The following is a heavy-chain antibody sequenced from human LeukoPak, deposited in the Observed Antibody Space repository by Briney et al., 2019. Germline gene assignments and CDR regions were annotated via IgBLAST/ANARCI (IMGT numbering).Heavy chain of an antibody. Sequence: GGSLRLSCAASGFTFSSYSMNWVRQAPGKGLEWVSSISSSSSYIYYADPVKGRFTISRDNAKNSLYLQMNSLRAEDTAVYYCARALGQAAAGIMVYWGQGTLVTVSS. V-gene: IGHV3-21*01. J-gene: IGHJ4*02. CDR1: GFTFSSYS. CDR2: ISSSSSYI. D-gene: IGHD6-13*01. CDR3: ARALGQAAAGIMVY.